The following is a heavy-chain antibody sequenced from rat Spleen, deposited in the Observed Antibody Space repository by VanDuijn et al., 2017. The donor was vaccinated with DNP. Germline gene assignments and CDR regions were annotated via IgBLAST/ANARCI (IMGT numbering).Heavy chain of an antibody. CDR1: GFTFKIYW. D-gene: IGHD1-1*01. CDR3: ARGVYYYSATYWYFDF. CDR2: ITGSAGST. J-gene: IGHJ1*01. Sequence: EVQLVESGGDLVQPGRSLKLSCVASGFTFKIYWMTWIRQVPGKGLEWVSSITGSAGSTYYSDSVKGRFTISRDNAKTTLYLQMNSLRSEATATYYCARGVYYYSATYWYFDFWGPGTMVTVSS. V-gene: IGHV5-31*01.